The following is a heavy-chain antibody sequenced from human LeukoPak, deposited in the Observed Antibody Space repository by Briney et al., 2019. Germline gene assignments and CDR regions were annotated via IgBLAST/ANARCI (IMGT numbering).Heavy chain of an antibody. D-gene: IGHD3-10*01. CDR1: GDSFSLYY. CDR2: IYASGST. V-gene: IGHV4-4*07. CDR3: AKSNGYGLIDI. J-gene: IGHJ3*02. Sequence: SETLSLTCTVSGDSFSLYYWSWIRQPAGKGLEWIGHIYASGSTNYNPSLKSRVTMSVDTSKNQFSLRLSSVTAADTAVYYCAKSNGYGLIDIWGQGTMVTVSS.